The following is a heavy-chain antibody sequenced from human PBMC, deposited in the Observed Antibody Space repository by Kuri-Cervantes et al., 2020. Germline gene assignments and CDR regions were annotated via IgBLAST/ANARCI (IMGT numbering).Heavy chain of an antibody. J-gene: IGHJ4*02. Sequence: GESLKISCAASGFTFSSYAMSWVRQAPGKGLEWVAKIKQDGSEKYYVDSVKGRFTISRDNAKNSLYLQMNSLRAEDTAVYYCARDPYYGDYVKTFDYWGQGTLVTVSS. CDR3: ARDPYYGDYVKTFDY. CDR1: GFTFSSYA. CDR2: IKQDGSEK. V-gene: IGHV3-7*01. D-gene: IGHD4-17*01.